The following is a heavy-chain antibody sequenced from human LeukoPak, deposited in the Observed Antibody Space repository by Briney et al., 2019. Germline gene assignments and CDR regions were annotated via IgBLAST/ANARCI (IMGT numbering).Heavy chain of an antibody. CDR2: ISGSGGST. V-gene: IGHV3-23*01. Sequence: GGSLRLSCAASGFTFSSYAMSWVRQAPGKGLEWVSAISGSGGSTYYADSVKGRFTISRDNSKNTLYLQMNSLRAEDAAVYYCAKDYSDGSGKGYYFDDWGQGTLVTVSS. J-gene: IGHJ4*02. D-gene: IGHD3-22*01. CDR1: GFTFSSYA. CDR3: AKDYSDGSGKGYYFDD.